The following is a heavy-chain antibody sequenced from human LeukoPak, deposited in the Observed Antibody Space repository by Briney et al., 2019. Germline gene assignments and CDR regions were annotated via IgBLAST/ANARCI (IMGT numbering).Heavy chain of an antibody. V-gene: IGHV1-69*02. J-gene: IGHJ4*02. CDR3: ARRGDYYGSGPDY. CDR1: GYTFTGYY. Sequence: SVKVSCKASGYTFTGYYMHWVRQAPGQGLEWMGRIIPILGIANYAQKFQGRVTITADKSTSTAYMELSSLRSEDTAVYYCARRGDYYGSGPDYWGQGTLVTVSS. D-gene: IGHD3-10*01. CDR2: IIPILGIA.